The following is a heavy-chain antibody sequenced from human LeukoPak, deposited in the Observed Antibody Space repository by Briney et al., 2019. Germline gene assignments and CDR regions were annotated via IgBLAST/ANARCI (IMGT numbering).Heavy chain of an antibody. Sequence: GSLRLSCAASGFTFSSYWMSWVRQAPGKGLEWVANIKQDGSEKYYVDSVKGRFTISRDNAKNSLYLQMNSLRAEDTAVYYCASAEGYSVYYFDYWGQGTLVTVSS. CDR3: ASAEGYSVYYFDY. J-gene: IGHJ4*02. CDR2: IKQDGSEK. D-gene: IGHD5-18*01. CDR1: GFTFSSYW. V-gene: IGHV3-7*01.